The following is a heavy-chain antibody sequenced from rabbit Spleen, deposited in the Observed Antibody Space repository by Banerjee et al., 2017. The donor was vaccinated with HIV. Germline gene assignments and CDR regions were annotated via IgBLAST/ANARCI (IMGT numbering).Heavy chain of an antibody. CDR1: GVSVRDKDV. Sequence: EQLEESGGGLVKPEGSLTLTCKASGVSVRDKDVMCWVRQAPGKGLEWIACINIVTGKDVYATWAKGRLLMFRTSSSTVSLQMTSLTAADSATYICARDLVTVIGWNFNLWGPGTLVPV. D-gene: IGHD1-1*01. J-gene: IGHJ4*01. CDR2: INIVTGKD. V-gene: IGHV1S45*01. CDR3: ARDLVTVIGWNFNL.